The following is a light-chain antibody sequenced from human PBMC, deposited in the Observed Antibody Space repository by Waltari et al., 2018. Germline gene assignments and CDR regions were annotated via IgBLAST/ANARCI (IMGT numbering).Light chain of an antibody. CDR3: QQSYNTPPYT. V-gene: IGKV1-39*01. CDR1: QSISSN. CDR2: LAS. J-gene: IGKJ2*01. Sequence: DIQMTQSPSSLSASVGDRVTMTCRASQSISSNLNWYQQKPGRAPKLLIYLASTLQSGVPSRFSGSGSGTDFTLTISSLQPEDVATYYCQQSYNTPPYTFGQGTKLEIK.